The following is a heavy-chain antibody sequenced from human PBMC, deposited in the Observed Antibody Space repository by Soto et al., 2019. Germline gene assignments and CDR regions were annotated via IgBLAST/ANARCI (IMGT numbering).Heavy chain of an antibody. CDR1: GFTFSSYG. V-gene: IGHV3-30*18. CDR2: ISYDGSNK. J-gene: IGHJ5*02. CDR3: AKESRWLVHNWFDP. D-gene: IGHD6-19*01. Sequence: PGGSLRLSCAASGFTFSSYGMHWVRQAPGKGLEWVAVISYDGSNKYYADSVKGRFTISRDNSKNTLYLQMNSLRAEDTAVYYCAKESRWLVHNWFDPWGQGTLVTVSS.